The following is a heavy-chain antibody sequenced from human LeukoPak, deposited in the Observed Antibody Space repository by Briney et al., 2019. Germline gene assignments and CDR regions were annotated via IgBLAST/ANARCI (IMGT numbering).Heavy chain of an antibody. D-gene: IGHD6-19*01. CDR3: ASKDTSGWYEEA. J-gene: IGHJ5*02. V-gene: IGHV1-46*01. CDR2: INPSGGST. CDR1: GYTFTTYY. Sequence: ASVKVSCKASGYTFTTYYMHWVRQAPGRGLEWMGVINPSGGSTSYAQKFQGRITMTRDTSTSTVYVELSSLRSEDTAVYYCASKDTSGWYEEAWGQGTLVTVSS.